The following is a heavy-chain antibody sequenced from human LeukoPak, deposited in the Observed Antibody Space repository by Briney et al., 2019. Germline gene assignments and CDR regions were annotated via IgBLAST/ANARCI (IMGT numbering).Heavy chain of an antibody. J-gene: IGHJ4*02. CDR3: ARGPSYDFWSGYHRRYFDY. CDR1: GGSFSGYY. Sequence: SETLSLTCAVYGGSFSGYYWSWIRQPPGKGLEWIGEINHSGSTKYNPSPKSRVTISVDTSKNQFSLKLSSVTAADTAVYYCARGPSYDFWSGYHRRYFDYWGQGTLVTVSS. V-gene: IGHV4-34*01. D-gene: IGHD3-3*01. CDR2: INHSGST.